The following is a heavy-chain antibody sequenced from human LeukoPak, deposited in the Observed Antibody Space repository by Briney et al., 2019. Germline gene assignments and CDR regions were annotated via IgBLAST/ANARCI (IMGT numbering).Heavy chain of an antibody. J-gene: IGHJ4*02. CDR3: ARGNCGGDCPNFDY. Sequence: GGSLRLSCAASGFTFSSYAMHWVRQAPGKGLEWVAVISYDGSNKYYADSVKGRFTISRDNSKNTLYLQMNSLRAEDTAVYYCARGNCGGDCPNFDYWGQGTLVTVSS. CDR1: GFTFSSYA. CDR2: ISYDGSNK. D-gene: IGHD2-21*02. V-gene: IGHV3-30-3*01.